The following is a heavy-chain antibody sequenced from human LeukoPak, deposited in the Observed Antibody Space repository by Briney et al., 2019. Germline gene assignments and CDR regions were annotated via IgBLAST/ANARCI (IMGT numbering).Heavy chain of an antibody. CDR1: GGSFSGYY. J-gene: IGHJ2*01. D-gene: IGHD3-22*01. CDR2: INHSGST. Sequence: NSSETLSLTCAVYGGSFSGYYWSWIRQPPGKGLEWIGEINHSGSTNYNPSLKSRVTISVDTSKNQFSLKLSSVTAADTAVYYCARGPYDSSGYYLYWYFDLWGRDTLVTVSS. CDR3: ARGPYDSSGYYLYWYFDL. V-gene: IGHV4-34*01.